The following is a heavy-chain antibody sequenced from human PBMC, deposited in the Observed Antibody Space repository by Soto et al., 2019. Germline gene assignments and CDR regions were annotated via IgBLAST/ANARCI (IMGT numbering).Heavy chain of an antibody. V-gene: IGHV6-1*01. CDR3: TGITWFRGMDV. CDR2: TYYKSKWNN. J-gene: IGHJ6*02. Sequence: SQTLSLTCVISGDSVSSNSAGWNWIRQSPSRGLEWLGRTYYKSKWNNDYALPVKSRITINPDTSKNQFSLHLYSVTPEDTAVYYCTGITWFRGMDVWGQGTPVTVSS. D-gene: IGHD3-10*01. CDR1: GDSVSSNSAG.